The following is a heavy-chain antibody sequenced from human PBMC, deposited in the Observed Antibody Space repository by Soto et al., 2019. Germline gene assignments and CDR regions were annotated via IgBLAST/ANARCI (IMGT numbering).Heavy chain of an antibody. J-gene: IGHJ5*02. CDR3: AREAGTRAYNWFDP. CDR1: GGSISSYY. Sequence: SETLSLTCTVSGGSISSYYWSWIRQPAGKGLEWIGRIYTSGSTNYNPSLKSRVTMSVDTSKNQFSLKLTSVTAADTAVYYCAREAGTRAYNWFDPWGQGTLVTVSS. CDR2: IYTSGST. D-gene: IGHD6-13*01. V-gene: IGHV4-4*07.